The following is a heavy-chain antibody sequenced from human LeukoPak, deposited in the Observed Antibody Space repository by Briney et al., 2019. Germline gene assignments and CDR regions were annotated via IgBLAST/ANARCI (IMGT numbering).Heavy chain of an antibody. CDR1: GFTFTSSA. CDR3: QGYSYGYGRDY. Sequence: TSVKVSCKASGFTFTSSAMQWVRQARGQRLEWIEWIVVGSGNTNYAQKFQERVTITRDMSTSTAYMELSSLRSEDTAVYYCQGYSYGYGRDYWGQGTLVTVSS. CDR2: IVVGSGNT. D-gene: IGHD5-18*01. J-gene: IGHJ4*02. V-gene: IGHV1-58*02.